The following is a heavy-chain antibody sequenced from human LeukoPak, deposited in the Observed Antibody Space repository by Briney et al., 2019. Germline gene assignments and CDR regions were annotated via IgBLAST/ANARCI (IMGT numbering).Heavy chain of an antibody. J-gene: IGHJ6*04. CDR3: ARRSLDV. Sequence: SETLSLTCAVYGGSFSGYYWSWIRQPPGKGLEWIGEINHSGSTNYNPSLKSRVTISVDTTKNQSSLKLSSVTAADTAVYYCARRSLDVWGKGTTGTMSS. CDR1: GGSFSGYY. CDR2: INHSGST. V-gene: IGHV4-34*01.